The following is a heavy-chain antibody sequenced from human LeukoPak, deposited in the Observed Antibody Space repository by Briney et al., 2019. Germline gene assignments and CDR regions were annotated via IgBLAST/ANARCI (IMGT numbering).Heavy chain of an antibody. D-gene: IGHD3-22*01. Sequence: GGSLRLSCIASGFIFSKYGMHWVRQAPGRGREWVAFIQYDESNKYYADSIKGRFTLSRDNSKNTLYLQMNSLRPEDTAVYYCTRGGYYDGSGYYPFDYWGQGTLVTVSS. CDR3: TRGGYYDGSGYYPFDY. J-gene: IGHJ4*02. CDR2: IQYDESNK. V-gene: IGHV3-30*02. CDR1: GFIFSKYG.